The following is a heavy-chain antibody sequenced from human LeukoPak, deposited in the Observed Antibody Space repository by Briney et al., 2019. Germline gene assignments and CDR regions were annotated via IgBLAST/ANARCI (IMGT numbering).Heavy chain of an antibody. D-gene: IGHD3-10*01. Sequence: PSETLSLTCAVYGGSFSGDFWSWIRQSPGKGLEWIGEINHSGSTNYNPSLKSRVTISVDTSKNQFSLKLSSVTAADTAVYYCAGMYYYGSGATTNGYWGQGTLVTVSS. CDR2: INHSGST. CDR3: AGMYYYGSGATTNGY. V-gene: IGHV4-34*01. CDR1: GGSFSGDF. J-gene: IGHJ4*02.